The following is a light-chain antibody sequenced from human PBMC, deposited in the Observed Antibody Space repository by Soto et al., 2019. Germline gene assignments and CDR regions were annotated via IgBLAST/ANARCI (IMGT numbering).Light chain of an antibody. Sequence: ELVLTQSPATLSLSPGERATLSCRASQSVSSYLAWYQQKPGQAPRLLIYDASNRATGIPARFSGSGSGTDFTLTISSLEPEDFAVYYCQQRSNWPRFTFGPGTKVDI. CDR2: DAS. CDR3: QQRSNWPRFT. V-gene: IGKV3-11*01. CDR1: QSVSSY. J-gene: IGKJ3*01.